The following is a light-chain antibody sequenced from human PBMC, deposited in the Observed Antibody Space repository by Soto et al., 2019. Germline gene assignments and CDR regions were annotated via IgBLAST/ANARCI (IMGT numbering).Light chain of an antibody. CDR1: QSVRSN. CDR2: GAS. CDR3: QQNNNWPRT. Sequence: EIVMTQSPATLSVSPGERATLSCRASQSVRSNLAWYQQKPGQAPRLLIYGASTRATGIPATFSGSGSGTEFTLTISILQSEEFAVYYCQQNNNWPRTFGQGTKVEIK. J-gene: IGKJ1*01. V-gene: IGKV3-15*01.